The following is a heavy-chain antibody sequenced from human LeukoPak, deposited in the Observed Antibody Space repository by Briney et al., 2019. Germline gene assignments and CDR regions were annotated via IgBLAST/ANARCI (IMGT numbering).Heavy chain of an antibody. CDR1: GFTFTFTNYG. CDR3: AKGDREWLTYFDY. V-gene: IGHV3-23*01. J-gene: IGHJ4*02. Sequence: PGGSLRLSCAAPGFTFTFTNYGMSWVRQAPGKGLEWVSTIGVSGNTYYAGSVKGRFTISRDNSKNTLYLQMNSLRAEDTAVYYCAKGDREWLTYFDYWGQGTLVTVSS. CDR2: IGVSGNT. D-gene: IGHD6-19*01.